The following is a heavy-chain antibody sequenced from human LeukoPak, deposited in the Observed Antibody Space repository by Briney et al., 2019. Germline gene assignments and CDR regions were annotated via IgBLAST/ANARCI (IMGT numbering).Heavy chain of an antibody. V-gene: IGHV3-30*02. J-gene: IGHJ4*02. CDR1: GFTFSYYG. CDR3: ARDRGNSLFDY. CDR2: IRYDGGDK. Sequence: GGSLRLSCAASGFTFSYYGMHWIRQAPGKGLEWLTFIRYDGGDKYYADSVKGRFTISRDTSKNTLYLQMNSLRTEDTALYYCARDRGNSLFDYWGQGTLVTVSS. D-gene: IGHD4-23*01.